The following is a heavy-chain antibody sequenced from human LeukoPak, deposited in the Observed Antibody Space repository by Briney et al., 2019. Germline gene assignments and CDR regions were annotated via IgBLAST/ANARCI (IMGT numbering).Heavy chain of an antibody. Sequence: ASVKVSCKASGYTFTGYYMDWVRQAAGQGLEWMGCINPNSGGTNYAQKFQGRLTMTRDTSISTAYMELSRLRSDDTAVYYCARVEDRVTTVTTFDYWGQGTLVTVSS. CDR2: INPNSGGT. V-gene: IGHV1-2*02. D-gene: IGHD4-17*01. J-gene: IGHJ4*02. CDR1: GYTFTGYY. CDR3: ARVEDRVTTVTTFDY.